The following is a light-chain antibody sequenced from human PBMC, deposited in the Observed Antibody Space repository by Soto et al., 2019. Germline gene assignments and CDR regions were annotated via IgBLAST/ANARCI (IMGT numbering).Light chain of an antibody. J-gene: IGLJ1*01. V-gene: IGLV2-23*01. CDR1: SSDVGNYNL. CDR3: CSYASSSTYV. CDR2: EGS. Sequence: QSALTQPASVSGSPGQSITISCTGTSSDVGNYNLVSWYQHDPGKAPKLLIYEGSKRPSGVPDRFSGSKSGNTASLTISGLQAEDEADYYCCSYASSSTYVFGPGTKVTVL.